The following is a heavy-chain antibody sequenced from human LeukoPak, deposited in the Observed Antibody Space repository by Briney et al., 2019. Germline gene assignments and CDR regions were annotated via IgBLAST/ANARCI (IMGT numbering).Heavy chain of an antibody. J-gene: IGHJ4*02. V-gene: IGHV4-34*01. CDR2: INHSGST. D-gene: IGHD6-19*01. Sequence: SETLSLTCAVYGGSFSGYYWSWIRQPPGKGLEWIGEINHSGSTNYNPSLKSRVTISVDTSKNQFSLKLSSVAAADTAVYYCASSPSSGWYFDYWGQGTLVTVSS. CDR3: ASSPSSGWYFDY. CDR1: GGSFSGYY.